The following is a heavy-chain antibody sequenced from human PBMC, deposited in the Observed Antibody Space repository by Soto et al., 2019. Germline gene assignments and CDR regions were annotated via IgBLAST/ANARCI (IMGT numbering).Heavy chain of an antibody. CDR1: GYTFTGYY. CDR2: INPNSGGT. J-gene: IGHJ5*02. Sequence: ASVKVSCKASGYTFTGYYMHWVRQAPGQGLEWMGWINPNSGGTNYAQKFQGWVTMTRDTSISTAYMELSRLRSDDTAVYYCARGSSTSCYRRRNWFHPCGPGPLVTVSS. D-gene: IGHD2-2*01. V-gene: IGHV1-2*04. CDR3: ARGSSTSCYRRRNWFHP.